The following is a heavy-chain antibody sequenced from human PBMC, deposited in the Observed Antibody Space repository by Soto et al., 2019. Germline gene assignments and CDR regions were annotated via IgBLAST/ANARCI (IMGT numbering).Heavy chain of an antibody. Sequence: GGSLRLSCAASGFTFSSYSMNWVRQAPGKGLEWVSYISSSSSTIYYADSVKGRFTISRDNAKNSLYLQMNSLRAEDTAVYYCARAKPQLERRSGFDYWGQGTLVTVSS. V-gene: IGHV3-48*01. CDR2: ISSSSSTI. CDR1: GFTFSSYS. CDR3: ARAKPQLERRSGFDY. D-gene: IGHD1-1*01. J-gene: IGHJ4*02.